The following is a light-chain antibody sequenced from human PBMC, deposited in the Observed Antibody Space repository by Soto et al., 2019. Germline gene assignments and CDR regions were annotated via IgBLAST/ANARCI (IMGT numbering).Light chain of an antibody. CDR3: CTSAPESTYV. Sequence: QSALAQPASVSGSPGQSITISCTGTSSDVGAYNSVSWYQQHPHKAPQVIIYKGTQRPSGVSNRFSGSTSGNAASLTISGLQADVEADYFCCTSAPESTYVFGSGTKVTGL. V-gene: IGLV2-23*01. CDR1: SSDVGAYNS. J-gene: IGLJ1*01. CDR2: KGT.